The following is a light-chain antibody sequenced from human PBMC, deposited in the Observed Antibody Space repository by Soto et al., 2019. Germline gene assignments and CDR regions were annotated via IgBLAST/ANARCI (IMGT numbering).Light chain of an antibody. J-gene: IGLJ3*02. V-gene: IGLV1-40*01. CDR1: SSNIGAGYG. CDR3: QSYDSNLSGWV. CDR2: GNT. Sequence: QAVVTQPPSVSGAPGQRVTISCTGSSSNIGAGYGVHWYQQLPGTAPKVLIYGNTNRPSGVPDRFSGSKSGTSASLAITGLQAEDEADYYCQSYDSNLSGWVFGGGTKLTVL.